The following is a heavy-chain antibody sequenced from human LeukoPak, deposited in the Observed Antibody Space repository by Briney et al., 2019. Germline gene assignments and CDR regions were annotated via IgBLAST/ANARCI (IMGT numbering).Heavy chain of an antibody. CDR1: GGSFSGYY. CDR3: ARSPYSSSWYTFDY. Sequence: PSETLSLTCAVYGGSFSGYYWSWIRQPPGKGLEWIGEINHSGSTNYNPSLKSRVTISVDTSKNQFSLKLSSVTAADTAVYYCARSPYSSSWYTFDYWGQGTLVTVSS. CDR2: INHSGST. V-gene: IGHV4-34*01. D-gene: IGHD6-13*01. J-gene: IGHJ4*02.